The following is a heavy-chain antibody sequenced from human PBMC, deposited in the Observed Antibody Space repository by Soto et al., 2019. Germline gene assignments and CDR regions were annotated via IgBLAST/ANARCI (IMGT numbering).Heavy chain of an antibody. V-gene: IGHV1-8*01. D-gene: IGHD1-1*01. J-gene: IGHJ6*03. Sequence: ASVKVSWKASGYTFTSYDINWVRQATGQGLEWMGWMNPNSGNTGYAQRFQGRVTMTRNTSISTAYMELGSLRSEDTAIYYCARLRNHYFMDVWGKGTTVTVSS. CDR1: GYTFTSYD. CDR3: ARLRNHYFMDV. CDR2: MNPNSGNT.